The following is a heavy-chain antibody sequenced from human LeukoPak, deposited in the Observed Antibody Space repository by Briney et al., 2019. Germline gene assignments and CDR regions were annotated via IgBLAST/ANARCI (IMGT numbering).Heavy chain of an antibody. Sequence: GGSLRLSCAAYGFTFSSYGMHWVRQAPGKGLEWVAVISYDGTNKYYADSVKGRFTISRDDSKNTLYLQMNSLRAEDTAVYYCAKRVSYVMDVWGQGTTVTVSS. CDR1: GFTFSSYG. V-gene: IGHV3-30*18. CDR2: ISYDGTNK. CDR3: AKRVSYVMDV. J-gene: IGHJ6*02.